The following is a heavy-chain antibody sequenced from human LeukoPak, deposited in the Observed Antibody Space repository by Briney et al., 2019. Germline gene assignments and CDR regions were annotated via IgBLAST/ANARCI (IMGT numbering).Heavy chain of an antibody. CDR2: INQDGGTT. V-gene: IGHV3-7*01. CDR1: GFTFSSLW. CDR3: TKDRQGPNQYHMDV. Sequence: GGSLRLSCAASGFTFSSLWMSWVRQAPGRGPEWVANINQDGGTTYYVASVKGRFTISRDNAKDSLSLQMSSLRAEDTAVYYCTKDRQGPNQYHMDVWGKGTTVTVSS. J-gene: IGHJ6*03.